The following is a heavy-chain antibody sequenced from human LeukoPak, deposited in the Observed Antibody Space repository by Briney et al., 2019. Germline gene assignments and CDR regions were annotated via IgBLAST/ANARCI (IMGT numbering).Heavy chain of an antibody. CDR3: ARGYSYGYLVFDY. CDR2: IYYSGST. CDR1: GGSISSYY. V-gene: IGHV4-59*01. D-gene: IGHD5-18*01. J-gene: IGHJ4*02. Sequence: ETLSLTCTVSGGSISSYYWSWIRQPPGKGLEWIGYIYYSGSTNYNPSLKSRVTISVDTSKNQFSLKLSSVTAADTAVYYCARGYSYGYLVFDYWGQGTLVTVSS.